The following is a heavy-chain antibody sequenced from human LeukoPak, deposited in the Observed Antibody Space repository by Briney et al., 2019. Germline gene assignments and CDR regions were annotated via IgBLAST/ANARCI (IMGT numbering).Heavy chain of an antibody. D-gene: IGHD1-26*01. CDR3: ARVFRSVGATTGNWFDP. CDR1: GGSISSYY. V-gene: IGHV4-59*01. J-gene: IGHJ5*02. CDR2: IYYSGST. Sequence: SETLSLTCTVSGGSISSYYWSWIRQPPGKGLEWIGYIYYSGSTNYNPSLKSRVTISVDTSKNQFSLKLSSVTAADTAVYYCARVFRSVGATTGNWFDPWGQGTLVTVSS.